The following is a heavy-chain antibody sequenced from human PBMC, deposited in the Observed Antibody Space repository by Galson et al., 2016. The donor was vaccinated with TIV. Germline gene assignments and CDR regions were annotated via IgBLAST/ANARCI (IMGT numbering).Heavy chain of an antibody. CDR2: IYSGGAT. CDR1: GFSVSSNY. V-gene: IGHV3-66*02. CDR3: ARERRFCGNECYLYYYYGMDV. Sequence: SLRLSCAASGFSVSSNYMSWVRQAPGKGLEWVAIIYSGGATCFADSVKGRLIISRDNSKNTVYLQMNSLRAEDTGVYYCARERRFCGNECYLYYYYGMDVWGQGTTVTVSS. D-gene: IGHD2-21*01. J-gene: IGHJ6*02.